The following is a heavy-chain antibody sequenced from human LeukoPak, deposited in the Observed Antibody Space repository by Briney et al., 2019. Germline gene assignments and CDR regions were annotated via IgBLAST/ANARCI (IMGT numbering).Heavy chain of an antibody. Sequence: SESLSLTCTVSGGSISSGGYYWSWIRQHPGKGLEGIGYIYYSGSTYYNPSLKRRVTISVDTSKNQFSLKLSSVTAADTAVYYCARDRSAAGTWFNLGWFDPWGQGTLVTVSS. D-gene: IGHD6-13*01. J-gene: IGHJ5*02. CDR3: ARDRSAAGTWFNLGWFDP. V-gene: IGHV4-31*03. CDR2: IYYSGST. CDR1: GGSISSGGYY.